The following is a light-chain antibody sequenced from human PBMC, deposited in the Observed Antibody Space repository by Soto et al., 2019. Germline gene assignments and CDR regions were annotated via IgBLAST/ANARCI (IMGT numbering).Light chain of an antibody. CDR2: EVT. J-gene: IGLJ2*01. CDR3: CSYAGTSSFVL. V-gene: IGLV2-23*02. CDR1: RXXVGSYDL. Sequence: QSALTQPAXXSXXXGXXXTXXXXXTRXXVGSYDLVSWYQQLPGKVPKLVIYEVTKRPSGVSNRFXGSKSGNTASLTISGLQAEDEADYYCCSYAGTSSFVLFGGGTKLTVL.